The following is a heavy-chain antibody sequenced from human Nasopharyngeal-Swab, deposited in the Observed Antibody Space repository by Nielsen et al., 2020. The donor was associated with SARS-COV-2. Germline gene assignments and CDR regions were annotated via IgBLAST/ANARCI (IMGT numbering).Heavy chain of an antibody. D-gene: IGHD2-2*01. CDR1: GGSISNYF. CDR3: ARSSSSMGGYYYYYGMDV. J-gene: IGHJ6*02. Sequence: SETLSPTCTVSGGSISNYFCSWIRQLPGKGLEWIGYIYYSGSTYYNPSLKSRVTISVDTSKNQFSLKLSSVTAADTAVYYCARSSSSMGGYYYYYGMDVWGQGTTVTVSS. CDR2: IYYSGST. V-gene: IGHV4-59*06.